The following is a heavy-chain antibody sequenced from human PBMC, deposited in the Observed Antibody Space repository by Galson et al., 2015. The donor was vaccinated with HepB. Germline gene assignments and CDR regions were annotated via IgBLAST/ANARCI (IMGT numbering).Heavy chain of an antibody. V-gene: IGHV1-69*04. CDR1: GGTFSSYT. J-gene: IGHJ4*02. D-gene: IGHD6-19*01. Sequence: SVKVSCKASGGTFSSYTISWVRQAPGQGLEWMGRIIPTLGIANYAQKFQGRVTITADKSTSTAYMVLSSLRSEDTAVYYCARDNEQWLVPFDYWGQGTLVTVSS. CDR2: IIPTLGIA. CDR3: ARDNEQWLVPFDY.